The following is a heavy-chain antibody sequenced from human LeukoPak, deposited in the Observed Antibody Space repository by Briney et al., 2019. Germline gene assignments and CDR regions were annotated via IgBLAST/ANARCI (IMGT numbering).Heavy chain of an antibody. CDR1: GFTFGSYD. Sequence: PGGSLRLSCAASGFTFGSYDMHWVRQATGKSLEWVSAIGTAGDTHYPGSVKGRFTISRENAKNSLHLQINSLRAWDTAVYYCARSGSSWHGLDIWGQGTMVTVSS. D-gene: IGHD6-13*01. V-gene: IGHV3-13*04. J-gene: IGHJ3*02. CDR3: ARSGSSWHGLDI. CDR2: IGTAGDT.